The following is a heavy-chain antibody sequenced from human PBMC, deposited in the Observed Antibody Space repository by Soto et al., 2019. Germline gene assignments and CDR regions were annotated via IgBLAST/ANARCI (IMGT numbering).Heavy chain of an antibody. V-gene: IGHV4-34*01. D-gene: IGHD3-22*01. CDR1: GGSFSVYY. Sequence: SETLSLTCAVYGGSFSVYYWSWIRQPPGKGREWIGEINHSGSTNYNPSLKSRVTISVDTSKNQFSLKLSSVTAADTAVYYCARIVHPSYYYDSSGSPEFDYWGQGTLVTVSS. CDR2: INHSGST. CDR3: ARIVHPSYYYDSSGSPEFDY. J-gene: IGHJ4*02.